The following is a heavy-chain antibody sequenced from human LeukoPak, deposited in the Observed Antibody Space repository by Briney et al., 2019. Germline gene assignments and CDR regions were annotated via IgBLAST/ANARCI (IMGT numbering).Heavy chain of an antibody. Sequence: MPSETLSLTCTVSGGSISSYYWSWIRQPAGKGLEWIGRIYTSGSTNYNPSLKSRVTISVDTSKNQFSLKLSSVTAADTAVYYCARGITMVRGINWFDPWGQGTLVTVSS. CDR2: IYTSGST. J-gene: IGHJ5*02. D-gene: IGHD3-10*01. CDR3: ARGITMVRGINWFDP. V-gene: IGHV4-4*07. CDR1: GGSISSYY.